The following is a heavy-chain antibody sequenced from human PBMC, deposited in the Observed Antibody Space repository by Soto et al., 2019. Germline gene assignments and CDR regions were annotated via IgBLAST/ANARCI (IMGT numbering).Heavy chain of an antibody. J-gene: IGHJ4*02. CDR3: AKNAIVVVVAATQPGLDY. CDR1: GFTFSSYG. V-gene: IGHV3-30*18. CDR2: ISYDGSNK. D-gene: IGHD2-15*01. Sequence: GGSLKLSCASSGFTFSSYGMHWVRQAPGKGLEWVAVISYDGSNKYYADSVKGRFTISRDNSKNTLYLQMNSLRAEDTAVYYCAKNAIVVVVAATQPGLDYWGQGT.